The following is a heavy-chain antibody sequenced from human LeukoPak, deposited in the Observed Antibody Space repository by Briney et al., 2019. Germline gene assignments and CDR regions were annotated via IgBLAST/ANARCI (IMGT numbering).Heavy chain of an antibody. J-gene: IGHJ4*02. Sequence: ASVKVSCKASGGTFSSYAISWVRQAPGQGLEWMGWINPNSGGTNYAQKFQGRVTMTRDTSISTAYMELSRLRSDDTAVYYCASGESDYWGQGTLVTVSS. CDR1: GGTFSSYA. D-gene: IGHD3-10*01. CDR2: INPNSGGT. V-gene: IGHV1-2*02. CDR3: ASGESDY.